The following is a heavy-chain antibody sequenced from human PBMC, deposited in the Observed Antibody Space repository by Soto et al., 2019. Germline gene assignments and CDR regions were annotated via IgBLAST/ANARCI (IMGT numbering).Heavy chain of an antibody. V-gene: IGHV3-33*01. CDR2: IWYDGSNK. Sequence: PGGSLRLSCAASGFTFSSYGMHWVRQAPGKGLEWVAVIWYDGSNKYYADSVKGRFTISRDNSKNTLYLQMNSLRAEDTAVYYCARDKILELRYWDYYYGMDVWGQGTTVTVSS. CDR3: ARDKILELRYWDYYYGMDV. D-gene: IGHD1-7*01. J-gene: IGHJ6*02. CDR1: GFTFSSYG.